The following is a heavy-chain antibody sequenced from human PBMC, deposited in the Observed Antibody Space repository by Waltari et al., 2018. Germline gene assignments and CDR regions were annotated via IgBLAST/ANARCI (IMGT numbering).Heavy chain of an antibody. J-gene: IGHJ5*02. D-gene: IGHD4-17*01. CDR2: INPNSGGT. V-gene: IGHV1-2*02. CDR1: GYTLTGDY. Sequence: QVQLVQSGAEVKKPGDSVKGSCTASGYTLTGDYMHWVQQATGQGLEWMGWINPNSGGTNYAQKFQGRVTMTSDTSISTSYMELSRLRSDDTAVYYCARRITATVTTIVNCFDPWGQGTLVTVSS. CDR3: ARRITATVTTIVNCFDP.